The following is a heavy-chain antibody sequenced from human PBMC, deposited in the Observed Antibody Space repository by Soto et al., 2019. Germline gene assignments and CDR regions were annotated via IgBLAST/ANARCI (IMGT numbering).Heavy chain of an antibody. Sequence: QVQLQESGPGLVKPSETLSLTCTVSGGSISSYYWSWIRQPPGKGLAWIGYIYYSGSTNYKPSLKSRVTISVDTSKNQFSLKLSSVTDAYAAVYSCARSCDWAPYFDYWGQGTLVTVSS. J-gene: IGHJ4*02. CDR1: GGSISSYY. CDR3: ARSCDWAPYFDY. V-gene: IGHV4-59*01. CDR2: IYYSGST. D-gene: IGHD2-21*02.